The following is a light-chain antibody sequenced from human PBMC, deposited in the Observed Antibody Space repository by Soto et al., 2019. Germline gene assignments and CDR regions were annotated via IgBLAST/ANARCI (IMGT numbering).Light chain of an antibody. J-gene: IGKJ4*01. CDR1: QSVGTY. CDR2: DAS. Sequence: EIVLTQSPATLSLSPGERVALSCRASQSVGTYLAWYQQKAGQPPRLLIYDASNRATGIPARFSGSGSGTDFTLTISSLEPEDFAVYYCQQRSDWPPLTFGGGTKVEIK. V-gene: IGKV3-11*01. CDR3: QQRSDWPPLT.